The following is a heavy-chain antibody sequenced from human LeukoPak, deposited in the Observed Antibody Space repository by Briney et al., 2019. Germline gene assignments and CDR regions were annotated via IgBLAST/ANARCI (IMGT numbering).Heavy chain of an antibody. CDR3: ASVKLPG. J-gene: IGHJ4*02. D-gene: IGHD2-21*01. Sequence: GGSLRLSCAASGFTFSNYGMHWVRQAPGKGLEWVAVISYDGNNKYYADSVKGRFTISRDNSKNTLYLQMDSLRAEDTAVYYCASVKLPGWGQGTLVTVSS. CDR1: GFTFSNYG. V-gene: IGHV3-30*03. CDR2: ISYDGNNK.